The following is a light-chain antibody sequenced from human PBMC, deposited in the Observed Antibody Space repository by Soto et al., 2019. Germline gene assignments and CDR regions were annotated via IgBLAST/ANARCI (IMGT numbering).Light chain of an antibody. V-gene: IGKV3-20*01. CDR3: QQYGSSLTWT. CDR1: QSVISKY. CDR2: AAS. J-gene: IGKJ1*01. Sequence: EVVLTQSPGTVSLSPGERVTLCCRASQSVISKYLAWYQQRPGQAPRLLIYAASSRATGIPDRFSGSGSGTDFTLSISSLEPEDFAVYYCQQYGSSLTWTFGQGTKVEMK.